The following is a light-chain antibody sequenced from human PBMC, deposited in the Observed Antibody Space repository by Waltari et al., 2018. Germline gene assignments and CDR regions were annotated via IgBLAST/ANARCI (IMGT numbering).Light chain of an antibody. CDR2: DDT. Sequence: SYVVTQPPSVSVAPGQTARLTCSGDNIGTQRVHWYPQKPGQAPVLVMYDDTDRPSGIPERFSGSSSGNTATLTIRRVEAGDEADYYSQVWDSTSDPLFGVGTKLTVL. V-gene: IGLV3-21*02. J-gene: IGLJ2*01. CDR3: QVWDSTSDPL. CDR1: NIGTQR.